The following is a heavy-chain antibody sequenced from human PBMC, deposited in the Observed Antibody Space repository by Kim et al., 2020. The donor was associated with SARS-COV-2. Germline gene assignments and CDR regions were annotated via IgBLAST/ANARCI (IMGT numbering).Heavy chain of an antibody. CDR3: AKDPYYYDSSGYYPFDY. V-gene: IGHV3-23*01. J-gene: IGHJ4*02. D-gene: IGHD3-22*01. Sequence: GMGRFTISRDNSKNTLYLKMNSLRAEDTAVYYCAKDPYYYDSSGYYPFDYWGQGTLVTVSS.